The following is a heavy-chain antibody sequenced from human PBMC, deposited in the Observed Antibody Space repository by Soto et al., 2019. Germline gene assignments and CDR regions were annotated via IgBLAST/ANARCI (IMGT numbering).Heavy chain of an antibody. V-gene: IGHV5-51*01. J-gene: IGHJ6*02. CDR3: AKDYPTTDYGLEV. D-gene: IGHD1-1*01. CDR2: IYPGDSDT. CDR1: GYSFTSYW. Sequence: GESLKISCKGSGYSFTSYWIGWVRQMPGKGLEWMGIIYPGDSDTRYSPSFQGQVTISADKSISTAYLQWSSLRAEDTALYYCAKDYPTTDYGLEVWGQGITVTVSS.